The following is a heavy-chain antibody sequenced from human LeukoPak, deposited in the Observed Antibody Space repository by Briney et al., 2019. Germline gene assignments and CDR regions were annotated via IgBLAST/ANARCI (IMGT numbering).Heavy chain of an antibody. CDR1: GGSISSGGYY. Sequence: SETLSLTCTVSGGSISSGGYYWSWIRQHPGKGLEWIGYIYYSGSTYYNPSLKSRVTISVDTSKNQFSLKLSSVTAADTAVYYCARDRGIGIAVAGTHYYYGMDVWGQGTTVTVSS. D-gene: IGHD6-19*01. CDR3: ARDRGIGIAVAGTHYYYGMDV. V-gene: IGHV4-31*03. CDR2: IYYSGST. J-gene: IGHJ6*02.